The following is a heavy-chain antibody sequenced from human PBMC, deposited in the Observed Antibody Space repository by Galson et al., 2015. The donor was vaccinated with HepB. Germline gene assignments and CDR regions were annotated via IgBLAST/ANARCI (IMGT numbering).Heavy chain of an antibody. J-gene: IGHJ3*02. CDR3: ARDEGGIAARPMYAFDI. CDR2: IWYDGSNK. CDR1: GFTFSSYG. D-gene: IGHD6-6*01. Sequence: SLRLSCAASGFTFSSYGMHWVRQAPGKGLEWVAVIWYDGSNKYYADSVKGRFTISRDNSKNTLYLQMNSLRAEDTAVYYCARDEGGIAARPMYAFDIWGQGTMVTVSS. V-gene: IGHV3-33*01.